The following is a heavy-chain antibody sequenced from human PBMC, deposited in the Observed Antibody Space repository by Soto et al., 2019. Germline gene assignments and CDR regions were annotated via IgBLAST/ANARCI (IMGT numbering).Heavy chain of an antibody. CDR1: GGSISSYY. CDR3: ARARITMVREVIKYNMDV. V-gene: IGHV4-59*01. CDR2: IYNSGST. J-gene: IGHJ6*02. D-gene: IGHD3-10*01. Sequence: SETLSLTCTVSGGSISSYYWSWIRRPPGKGLEWIGYIYNSGSTHSNPSLQSRVTISVDTSKNQFSLKLSSVTAADTGIYYCARARITMVREVIKYNMDVWGQGTTVTV.